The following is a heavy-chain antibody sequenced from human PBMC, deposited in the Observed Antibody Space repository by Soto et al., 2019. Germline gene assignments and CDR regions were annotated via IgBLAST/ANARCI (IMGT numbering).Heavy chain of an antibody. Sequence: QITLKESGPSPVKPTQTLTVTCTFSGFSLSNSGVGVAWIRQPPGKALEWLALIYGDNDKRYSPSLKTRLTINQDTPKNPVVPNNANLDPGDPAPNYLAHLPPPYLREHQPSTSEGLDSWGQGTLVTVSS. V-gene: IGHV2-5*02. CDR1: GFSLSNSGVG. D-gene: IGHD2-2*01. J-gene: IGHJ4*02. CDR3: AHLPPPYLREHQPSTSEGLDS. CDR2: IYGDNDK.